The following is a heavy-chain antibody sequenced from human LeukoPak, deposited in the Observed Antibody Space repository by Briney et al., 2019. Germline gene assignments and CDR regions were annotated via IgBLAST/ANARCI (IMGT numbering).Heavy chain of an antibody. V-gene: IGHV1-69*13. D-gene: IGHD6-19*01. CDR1: GGTFSSYA. CDR3: ARAGVRYSSGWYYFDY. CDR2: IIPIFGTA. Sequence: SAKVSCKASGGTFSSYAISWVRQAPGQGLEWMGGIIPIFGTANYAQKFQGRVTITADESTSTAYMELSSLRSEDTAVYYCARAGVRYSSGWYYFDYWGQGTLVTVSS. J-gene: IGHJ4*02.